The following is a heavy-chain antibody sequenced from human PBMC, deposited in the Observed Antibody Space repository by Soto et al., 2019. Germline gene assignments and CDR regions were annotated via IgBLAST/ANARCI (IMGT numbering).Heavy chain of an antibody. Sequence: EVQLVESGGGLVQPGGSLRLSCAASEFTFSRYWMSWVRQAPGKGLEWVASIKEDGSEKYYVDSVKGRFTSSRDNAKNTRLLKINSLRVEDAALYYWARHGSYCFDYWGQGPLVTVSS. CDR2: IKEDGSEK. J-gene: IGHJ4*02. CDR1: EFTFSRYW. CDR3: ARHGSYCFDY. V-gene: IGHV3-7*01.